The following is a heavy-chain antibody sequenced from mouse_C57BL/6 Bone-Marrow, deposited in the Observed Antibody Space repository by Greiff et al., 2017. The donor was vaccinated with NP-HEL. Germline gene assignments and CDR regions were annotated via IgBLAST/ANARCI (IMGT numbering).Heavy chain of an antibody. J-gene: IGHJ1*03. CDR3: AIKRIDDGRYFDV. D-gene: IGHD2-3*01. CDR2: IHPSDSDT. CDR1: GYTFTSYW. V-gene: IGHV1-74*01. Sequence: QVQLQQPGAELVKPGASVKVSCKASGYTFTSYWMHWVKQRPGQGLEWIERIHPSDSDTNYNQKFKGKATLTVDKSSSTAYMQLSSLTSEDSAVYYCAIKRIDDGRYFDVWGTGTTVTVSS.